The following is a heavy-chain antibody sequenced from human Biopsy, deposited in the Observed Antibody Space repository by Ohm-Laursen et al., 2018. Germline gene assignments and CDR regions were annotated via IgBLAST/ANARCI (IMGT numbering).Heavy chain of an antibody. Sequence: ASVKVSCKPSGYTFTDYYIHWVHQAPGQGPEWMGWINPKSGGTKYAQKFQGRVTMTRDTSIDTVHMELSRLTSDDTALYYCAKDCGLGGDRDYWGQGTLVTVSS. CDR2: INPKSGGT. V-gene: IGHV1-2*02. CDR1: GYTFTDYY. CDR3: AKDCGLGGDRDY. J-gene: IGHJ4*02. D-gene: IGHD2-21*01.